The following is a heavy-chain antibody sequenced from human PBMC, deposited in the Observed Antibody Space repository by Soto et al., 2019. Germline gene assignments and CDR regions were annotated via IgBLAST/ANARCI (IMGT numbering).Heavy chain of an antibody. CDR1: GDSLTNGTYY. CDR2: IYHSGRT. CDR3: AREDRSDISLFDY. D-gene: IGHD3-16*02. J-gene: IGHJ4*02. V-gene: IGHV4-31*03. Sequence: SETLSLTCTVSGDSLTNGTYYWTWLRQHPGKGLEWIGYIYHSGRTNYNPSLRSRVSMSVDTSENQFSLNLSSVTAADTAVYFCAREDRSDISLFDYWGPGILVTVSS.